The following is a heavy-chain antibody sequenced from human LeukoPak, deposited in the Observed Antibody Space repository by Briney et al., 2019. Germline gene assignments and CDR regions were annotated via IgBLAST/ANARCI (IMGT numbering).Heavy chain of an antibody. Sequence: GGSLRLSCAVSGFTFSRYSMNWVRQAPGKGLEWVSSISSSSSYIYYADSVKGRFTISRDNAKNSLYLQMNGLRAEDTAVYYCEAVENWFDPWGQGTLVTVSS. CDR1: GFTFSRYS. CDR3: EAVENWFDP. D-gene: IGHD4-23*01. CDR2: ISSSSSYI. V-gene: IGHV3-21*01. J-gene: IGHJ5*02.